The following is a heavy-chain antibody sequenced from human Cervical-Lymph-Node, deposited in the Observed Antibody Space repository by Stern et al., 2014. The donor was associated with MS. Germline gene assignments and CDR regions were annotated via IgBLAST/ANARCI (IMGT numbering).Heavy chain of an antibody. V-gene: IGHV1-3*01. J-gene: IGHJ4*02. CDR2: INAGNGDT. Sequence: QLVQSGAEVKKPGASVKVSCKASGYTFTRYAIHWVRQAPGQRPEWMGWINAGNGDTKYAQKFQDRVTFTRDTSASTSYMELSSLRSEDTAVYYCASRGETTTGYYFDYWGQGTLVTVSS. D-gene: IGHD4-17*01. CDR3: ASRGETTTGYYFDY. CDR1: GYTFTRYA.